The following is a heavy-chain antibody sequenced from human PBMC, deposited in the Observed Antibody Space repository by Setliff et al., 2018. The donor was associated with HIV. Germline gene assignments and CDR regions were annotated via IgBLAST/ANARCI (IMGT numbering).Heavy chain of an antibody. V-gene: IGHV1-18*01. Sequence: ASVKVSCKASGYNFDSYGISWVRQAPGQEPEWMGWVTGYNGHRKYAQRFQGGVTMTTETSTRTAYLELRSLTSDDTAVYYCARGGGYMDVWGKGTTVTVS. J-gene: IGHJ6*03. CDR1: GYNFDSYG. CDR3: ARGGGYMDV. CDR2: VTGYNGHR. D-gene: IGHD3-16*01.